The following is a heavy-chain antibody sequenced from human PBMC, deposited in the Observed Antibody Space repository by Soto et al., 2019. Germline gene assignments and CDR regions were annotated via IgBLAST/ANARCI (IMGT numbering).Heavy chain of an antibody. CDR2: IGTAGDT. CDR3: ARVSNYDFWSGPGGTYYYYYYMDV. D-gene: IGHD3-3*01. CDR1: GFTFSSYD. Sequence: EGSLRLSCAASGFTFSSYDMHWVRQATGKGLEWVSAIGTAGDTYYPGSVKGRFTISRENAKNSLYLQMNSLRAGDTAVYYCARVSNYDFWSGPGGTYYYYYYMDVWGKGTTVTVSS. J-gene: IGHJ6*03. V-gene: IGHV3-13*01.